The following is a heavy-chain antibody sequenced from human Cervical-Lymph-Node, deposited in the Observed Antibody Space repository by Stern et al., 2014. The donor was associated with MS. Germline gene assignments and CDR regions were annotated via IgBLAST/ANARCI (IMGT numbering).Heavy chain of an antibody. Sequence: QVQLVESGPGLVKPSETLSLTCTVSSYSISSGYYWGWIRQPPGKGLEWIGTIYHSGSTYYNPSLKSRVTISVDQSQKQFSLKMSSVTAADTAVYYCAREEQQLIHGNWFDPWGQGTLVTVSS. V-gene: IGHV4-38-2*02. CDR1: SYSISSGYY. J-gene: IGHJ5*02. CDR2: IYHSGST. CDR3: AREEQQLIHGNWFDP. D-gene: IGHD6-13*01.